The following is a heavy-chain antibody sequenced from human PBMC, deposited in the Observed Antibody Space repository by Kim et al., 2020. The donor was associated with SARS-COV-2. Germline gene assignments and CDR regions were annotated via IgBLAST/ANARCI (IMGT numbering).Heavy chain of an antibody. V-gene: IGHV4-31*02. J-gene: IGHJ4*02. Sequence: PSLKSRVTISVEPSKNQFSLKLSSVTAADTAVYYCARGGTIFGVVTRPFDYWGQGTLVTVSS. CDR3: ARGGTIFGVVTRPFDY. D-gene: IGHD3-3*01.